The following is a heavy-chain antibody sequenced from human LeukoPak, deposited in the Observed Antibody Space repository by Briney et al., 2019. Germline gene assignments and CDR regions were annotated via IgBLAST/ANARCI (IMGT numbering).Heavy chain of an antibody. D-gene: IGHD3-22*01. V-gene: IGHV3-33*01. CDR2: IWYDGSNK. Sequence: GSLRLSCAASGFPFSSYGMHWVRQAPGKGLEWVAVIWYDGSNKYYADSVKGRFTISRDNSKNTLYLQMNSLRAEDTAVYYCARNYYDSSGYYYHDYWGQETLVTVSS. J-gene: IGHJ4*02. CDR1: GFPFSSYG. CDR3: ARNYYDSSGYYYHDY.